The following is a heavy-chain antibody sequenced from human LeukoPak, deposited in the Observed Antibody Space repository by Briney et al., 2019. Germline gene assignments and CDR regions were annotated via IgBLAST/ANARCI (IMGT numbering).Heavy chain of an antibody. D-gene: IGHD1-26*01. CDR2: IYYSGST. V-gene: IGHV4-31*03. J-gene: IGHJ4*02. CDR1: GGSISSGGYY. Sequence: SQTLSLTCTVSGGSISSGGYYWSWIRQHPGKGLEWIGYIYYSGSTYYNPSLKSRVTISVDTSKNQFSLKLSSVTAADTAVYYCARFSQWELYYFDYWGQGTLVTVSS. CDR3: ARFSQWELYYFDY.